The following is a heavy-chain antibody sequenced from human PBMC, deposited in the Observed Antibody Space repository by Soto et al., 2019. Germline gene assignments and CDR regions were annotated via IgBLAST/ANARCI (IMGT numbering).Heavy chain of an antibody. CDR1: GFTFSTYA. Sequence: PGGSLILSCASSGFTFSTYAMSWVRQAPGKGLEWVSALSAGGGSTYYADSVKGRFIISRDNSIDTLYLQMNSLRIEDTAVYYCAHPRGYGVFDAYDIWGLGAMVTVSS. CDR2: LSAGGGST. D-gene: IGHD5-18*01. CDR3: AHPRGYGVFDAYDI. V-gene: IGHV3-23*01. J-gene: IGHJ3*02.